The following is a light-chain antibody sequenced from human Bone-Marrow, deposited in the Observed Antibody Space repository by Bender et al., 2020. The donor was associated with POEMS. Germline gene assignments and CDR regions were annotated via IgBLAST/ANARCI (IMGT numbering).Light chain of an antibody. V-gene: IGLV2-14*03. CDR1: SSDVGGYNY. Sequence: QSALTQPASVSGSPGQSIPISCTGTSSDVGGYNYVSWYQHHPGKAPKLMIYDVSHRPSGVSNRFSGSKSGNTASLTISGLQAEDEADYYCSSYTSSSTLVFGGGTKVTVL. CDR2: DVS. CDR3: SSYTSSSTLV. J-gene: IGLJ3*02.